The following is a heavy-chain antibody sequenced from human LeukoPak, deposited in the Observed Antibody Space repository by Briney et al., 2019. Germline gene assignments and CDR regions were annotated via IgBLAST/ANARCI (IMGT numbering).Heavy chain of an antibody. J-gene: IGHJ4*02. CDR2: IRSKAYGGTT. V-gene: IGHV3-49*04. CDR1: GFTFGDYA. D-gene: IGHD2-15*01. CDR3: TATYCSGGSCYSAVDY. Sequence: QPGGSLRLSCTASGFTFGDYAMSWVRQAPGKGLEWVGFIRSKAYGGTTEYAASVKGRFTISRDDSKSIAYLQMNSLKTEDTAVYYCTATYCSGGSCYSAVDYWGQGTLVTVSS.